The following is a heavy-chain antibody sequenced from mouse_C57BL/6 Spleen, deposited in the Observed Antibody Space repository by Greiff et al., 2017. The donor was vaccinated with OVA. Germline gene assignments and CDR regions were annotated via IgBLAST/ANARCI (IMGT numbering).Heavy chain of an antibody. D-gene: IGHD2-4*01. CDR2: IYPSDSET. J-gene: IGHJ2*01. V-gene: IGHV1-61*01. CDR1: GYTFTSYW. Sequence: QVQLQQPGAELVRPGSSVKLSCKASGYTFTSYWMDWVKQRPGQGLEWIGNIYPSDSETHYNQKFKDKATLTVDKSSSTAYMQLSSLTSEDSAVYYGAREGYYDSLYYFDYWGQGTTLTVSS. CDR3: AREGYYDSLYYFDY.